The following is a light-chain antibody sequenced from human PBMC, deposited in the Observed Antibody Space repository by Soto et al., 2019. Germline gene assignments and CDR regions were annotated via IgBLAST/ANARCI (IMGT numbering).Light chain of an antibody. CDR3: SSYTSSSTRV. V-gene: IGLV2-14*01. CDR2: DVS. Sequence: QSALTQPASVSGSPGQSITISCTGTSSDVGGYNYVSWYQQHPGKAPKLMIYDVSNRPSGVSNRFSGPKSGNTASLTISGLQAEDEADYYCSSYTSSSTRVFGGWTKLTVL. CDR1: SSDVGGYNY. J-gene: IGLJ3*02.